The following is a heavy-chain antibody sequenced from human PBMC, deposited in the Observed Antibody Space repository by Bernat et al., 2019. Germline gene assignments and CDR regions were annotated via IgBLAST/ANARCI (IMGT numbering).Heavy chain of an antibody. J-gene: IGHJ4*02. V-gene: IGHV3-64D*06. CDR2: ISSNGGST. CDR1: GFTFSSYA. Sequence: EVQLVESGGGLVQPGGSLRLSCSASGFTFSSYAMHWVRQAPGKGLEYVSAISSNGGSTYYADSVKGRFTISRDNSKNTLYLQMSSLRAEDTAVYYCVKEALELVVSISYFDYWGQGTLVTVSS. D-gene: IGHD3-22*01. CDR3: VKEALELVVSISYFDY.